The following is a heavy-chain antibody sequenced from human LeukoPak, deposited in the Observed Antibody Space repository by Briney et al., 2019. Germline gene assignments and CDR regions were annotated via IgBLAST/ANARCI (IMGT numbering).Heavy chain of an antibody. Sequence: GGSLRLSCAASGFTFSSYSMNWVRQAPGKGLEWVSSISSSSSYIYYADSVKGRFTISRDNAKNSLYLRMNSLRAEDTAVYYCAREGELLRWRYCGMDVWGQGTTVTVSS. CDR3: AREGELLRWRYCGMDV. J-gene: IGHJ6*02. CDR2: ISSSSSYI. D-gene: IGHD1-26*01. V-gene: IGHV3-21*01. CDR1: GFTFSSYS.